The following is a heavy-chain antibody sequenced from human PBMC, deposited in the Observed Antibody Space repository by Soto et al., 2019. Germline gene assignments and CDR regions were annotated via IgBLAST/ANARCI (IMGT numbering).Heavy chain of an antibody. J-gene: IGHJ5*02. CDR1: WFSLSTSGVG. V-gene: IGHV2-5*02. CDR2: IYWGDDK. D-gene: IGHD3-10*01. Sequence: QITLKESGPTLVKPTQTLTLTCTFSWFSLSTSGVGVAWVRQPPGKTLEWLALIYWGDDKRYSPSLKSRLTITKDTSKNQVVLTMTNMDPVDTATYYCATDGSGTYYNPLYNRFDPWCQGTLVTVSS. CDR3: ATDGSGTYYNPLYNRFDP.